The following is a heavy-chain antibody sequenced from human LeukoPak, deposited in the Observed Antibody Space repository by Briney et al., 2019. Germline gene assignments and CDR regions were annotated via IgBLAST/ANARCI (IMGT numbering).Heavy chain of an antibody. CDR3: ARESSVKDFDY. CDR1: GFTFSSYS. CDR2: ISSSSSTI. D-gene: IGHD2-2*01. Sequence: GGSLRLSCAASGFTFSSYSMNWVRQAPGKGLEWVSYISSSSSTIYYADSVKGRFTISRDNAKNSLYLQMNSLRAEDRAVYYCARESSVKDFDYWGQGTLVTVSS. J-gene: IGHJ4*02. V-gene: IGHV3-48*01.